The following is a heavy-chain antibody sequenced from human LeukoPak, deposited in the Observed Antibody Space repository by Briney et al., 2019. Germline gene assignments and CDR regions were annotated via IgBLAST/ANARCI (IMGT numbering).Heavy chain of an antibody. J-gene: IGHJ4*02. CDR1: GFTFSSYG. CDR3: ARDSYYYDSSGYYYAYYFDY. Sequence: GSLRLSCAASGFTFSSYGMHWVRQAPGKGLEWVAVIWYDGSNKYYADSVKGRFTISRDNSKNTLYLQMNSLRAEDTAVYYCARDSYYYDSSGYYYAYYFDYWGQGTLVTVSS. CDR2: IWYDGSNK. D-gene: IGHD3-22*01. V-gene: IGHV3-33*01.